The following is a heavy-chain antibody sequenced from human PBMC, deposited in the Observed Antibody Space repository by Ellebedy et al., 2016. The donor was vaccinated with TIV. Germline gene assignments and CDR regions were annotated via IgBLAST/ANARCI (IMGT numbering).Heavy chain of an antibody. CDR2: ISYDGTGK. J-gene: IGHJ6*03. Sequence: GGSLRLXXAASGFTFSNYAIHWVRQAPGKGLEWVTFISYDGTGKYFADSVKGRFTISRDNSKNTLYLHMNSLSAEDTAVYYCAKTAAIRGDYYSYMDVWGKGTTVTVSS. CDR1: GFTFSNYA. CDR3: AKTAAIRGDYYSYMDV. D-gene: IGHD2-2*01. V-gene: IGHV3-30-3*02.